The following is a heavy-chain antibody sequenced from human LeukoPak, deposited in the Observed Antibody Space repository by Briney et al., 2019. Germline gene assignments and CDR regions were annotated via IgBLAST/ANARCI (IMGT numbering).Heavy chain of an antibody. D-gene: IGHD5-12*01. Sequence: SETLSLTCAVYGGSFSGYYWRWIRQPPGKGLEWIGEINHSGSTNYNPSLKSRVTISVDTSKNQFSLKLSSVTAADTAVYYCARGRSVATTLRGFDYWGQGTLVTVSS. V-gene: IGHV4-34*01. CDR3: ARGRSVATTLRGFDY. CDR1: GGSFSGYY. J-gene: IGHJ4*02. CDR2: INHSGST.